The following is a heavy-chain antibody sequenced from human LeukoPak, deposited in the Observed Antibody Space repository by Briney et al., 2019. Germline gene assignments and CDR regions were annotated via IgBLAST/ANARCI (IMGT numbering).Heavy chain of an antibody. CDR2: ISATGSLI. D-gene: IGHD3-10*01. Sequence: GGSLRLSCAASGFTFSSYGMIWIRQAPGKGLEWVSFISATGSLIQYGDSVKGRFTISRDNAKDSLSLQMNSLRAEDTAVYYCARSGTLPMVDYWGHGTLVVVSS. J-gene: IGHJ4*01. V-gene: IGHV3-21*01. CDR1: GFTFSSYG. CDR3: ARSGTLPMVDY.